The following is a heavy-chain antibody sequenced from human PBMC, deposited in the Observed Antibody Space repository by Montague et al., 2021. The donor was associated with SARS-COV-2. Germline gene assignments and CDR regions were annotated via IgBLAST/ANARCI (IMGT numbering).Heavy chain of an antibody. CDR1: GDSVVDLRRR. D-gene: IGHD1-1*01. CDR2: PLFGTKWYN. CDR3: TSGREGKYNVMDV. Sequence: CAISGDSVVDLRRRSKGHTSYPPSRPDFVCRPLFGTKWYNDYAVSVRGRVTINPDTSKNQSSLQLNSVTPEDTAIYYCTSGREGKYNVMDVWGQGTTVTVSS. J-gene: IGHJ6*02. V-gene: IGHV6-1*01.